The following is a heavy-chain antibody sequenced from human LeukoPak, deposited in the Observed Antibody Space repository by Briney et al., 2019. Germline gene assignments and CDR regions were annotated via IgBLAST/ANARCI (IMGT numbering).Heavy chain of an antibody. Sequence: SSETLSLTCAVYGGSFSGYYWSWICQPPGKGLEWIGEINHSGSTNYNPSLKSRVTISVDTSKNQFSLKLSSVTAADTAVYYCATYYYDSSGYQGFDYWGQGTLVTVSS. CDR2: INHSGST. CDR1: GGSFSGYY. V-gene: IGHV4-34*01. D-gene: IGHD3-22*01. CDR3: ATYYYDSSGYQGFDY. J-gene: IGHJ4*02.